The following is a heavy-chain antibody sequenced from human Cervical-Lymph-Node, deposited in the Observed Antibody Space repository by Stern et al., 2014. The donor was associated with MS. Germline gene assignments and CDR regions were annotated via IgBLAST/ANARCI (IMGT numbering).Heavy chain of an antibody. CDR2: IYYSGTT. J-gene: IGHJ4*02. D-gene: IGHD5-12*01. CDR1: GGSISRSTYY. CDR3: ARHDGWLPHY. V-gene: IGHV4-39*01. Sequence: QVQLVESDPGLVKPSETLSLTCSVSGGSISRSTYYWGWIRQPPGKGLEWIGSIYYSGTTYYNPSLKSRVTIDTSTNQFSLRLTSVTAADTAVYYCARHDGWLPHYWSQGTLVTVSS.